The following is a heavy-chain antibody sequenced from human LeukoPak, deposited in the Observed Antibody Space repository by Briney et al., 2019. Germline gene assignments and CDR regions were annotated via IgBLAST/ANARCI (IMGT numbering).Heavy chain of an antibody. CDR1: GGSISSGGYY. V-gene: IGHV4-31*03. CDR3: ARGSRYFDWLVDY. D-gene: IGHD3-9*01. J-gene: IGHJ4*02. CDR2: IYYSGST. Sequence: PSETLSPTCTVSGGSISSGGYYWSWIRQHPGKGLEWIGYIYYSGSTYYNPSLKSRVTISVDTSKNQFSLKLSSVTAADTAVYYCARGSRYFDWLVDYWGQGTLVTVSS.